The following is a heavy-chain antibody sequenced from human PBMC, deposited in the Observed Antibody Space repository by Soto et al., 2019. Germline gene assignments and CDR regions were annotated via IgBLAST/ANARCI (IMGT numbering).Heavy chain of an antibody. J-gene: IGHJ4*02. CDR3: ARDFSSRYPFDY. CDR2: ISSNVITI. D-gene: IGHD1-1*01. Sequence: PVGSLRLSCAASGFTFSSYEMNWVRQAPGKGLEWVSYISSNVITIYYADSVKGRFTISRDSAKNSLYLQMNSLRAEDTAVYYCARDFSSRYPFDYWGQGTLVTVSS. CDR1: GFTFSSYE. V-gene: IGHV3-48*03.